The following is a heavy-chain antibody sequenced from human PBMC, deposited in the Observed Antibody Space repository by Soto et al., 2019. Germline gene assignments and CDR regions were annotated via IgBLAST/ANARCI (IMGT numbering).Heavy chain of an antibody. J-gene: IGHJ4*02. CDR3: ARNLVRGGSYSLALNYFDY. V-gene: IGHV1-69*01. Sequence: QVQLVQSGAEVNKPGSSVKVSCTASGGTFSSFAISWVRQAPGQGLEWMGGIIPMLGTTKDAQKFKGRVTITADESTSTAYMELSSLRSEDTDVYFCARNLVRGGSYSLALNYFDYWGQGTLVTVSS. CDR2: IIPMLGTT. D-gene: IGHD1-26*01. CDR1: GGTFSSFA.